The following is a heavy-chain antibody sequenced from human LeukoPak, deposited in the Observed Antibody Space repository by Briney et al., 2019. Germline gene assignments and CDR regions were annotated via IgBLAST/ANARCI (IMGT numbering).Heavy chain of an antibody. D-gene: IGHD2-2*01. Sequence: GESLKISCKGSGYSFTSYWIGWVRQMPGKGLEWMGIIYPGASDTRYSPSFQGQVTISADKSISTAYLQWSSLKASDTAMYYCARLPDIVVVPAAPLDYWGQGTLVTVSS. J-gene: IGHJ4*02. CDR1: GYSFTSYW. CDR3: ARLPDIVVVPAAPLDY. V-gene: IGHV5-51*01. CDR2: IYPGASDT.